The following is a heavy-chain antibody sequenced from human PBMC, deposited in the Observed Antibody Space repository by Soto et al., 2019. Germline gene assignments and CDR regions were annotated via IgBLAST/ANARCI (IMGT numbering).Heavy chain of an antibody. CDR1: GFSFSNTW. Sequence: EVQLVESGGGLVKPGGSLRLSCAGSGFSFSNTWMNWVRQAPGKGLEWVGRIKRQTEGGTTDYPASVKGRFIISRDDSENTLYLQMNSLKTEATAVYYCTTAPPAGSRAIDYWGQGTLVTVSS. CDR2: IKRQTEGGTT. CDR3: TTAPPAGSRAIDY. D-gene: IGHD3-10*01. V-gene: IGHV3-15*07. J-gene: IGHJ4*02.